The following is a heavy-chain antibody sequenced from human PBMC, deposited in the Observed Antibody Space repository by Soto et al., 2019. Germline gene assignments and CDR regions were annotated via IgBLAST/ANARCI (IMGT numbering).Heavy chain of an antibody. Sequence: SETLSLTCTVSGGSISSYYWSWIRQPPGKGLEWIGYIYYSGSTNYNPSLKSRVTISVDTSKNQFSLKLSSMTAADTAVYYCARHNFGSGSTYFDYWGQGTLVTVSS. D-gene: IGHD3-10*01. J-gene: IGHJ4*02. CDR3: ARHNFGSGSTYFDY. CDR2: IYYSGST. V-gene: IGHV4-59*08. CDR1: GGSISSYY.